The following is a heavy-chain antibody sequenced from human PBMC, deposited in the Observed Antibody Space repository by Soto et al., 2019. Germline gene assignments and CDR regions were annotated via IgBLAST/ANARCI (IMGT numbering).Heavy chain of an antibody. J-gene: IGHJ4*02. CDR3: ARGGASHNSGYYYFGL. CDR1: GFTFSSYD. CDR2: FGSSGDT. D-gene: IGHD3-22*01. V-gene: IGHV3-13*04. Sequence: EVQLEESGGGLVQLGGSLRLSCAASGFTFSSYDMHWVRQVTGKGLEWVSTFGSSGDTYYPGSLKGRFTISRENAKNSLYLQMNSLRAEDTAVYYCARGGASHNSGYYYFGLWGQGTLVTVSS.